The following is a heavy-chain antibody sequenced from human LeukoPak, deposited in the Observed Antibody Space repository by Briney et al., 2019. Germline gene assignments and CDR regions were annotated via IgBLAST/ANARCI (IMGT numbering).Heavy chain of an antibody. J-gene: IGHJ4*02. CDR1: GYTFTSHS. CDR2: INPSTGST. Sequence: ASVKVSCKASGYTFTSHSVHWVRQAPGQGLEWMGIINPSTGSTTYAQKLQGRVSMTRDTSTSTVYMELSSLTSEDTAVYYCARSLEGGSYTVDFWGQGTLVIVSS. D-gene: IGHD1-26*01. V-gene: IGHV1-46*01. CDR3: ARSLEGGSYTVDF.